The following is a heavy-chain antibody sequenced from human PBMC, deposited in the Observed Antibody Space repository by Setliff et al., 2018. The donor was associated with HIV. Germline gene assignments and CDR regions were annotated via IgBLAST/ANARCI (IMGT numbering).Heavy chain of an antibody. D-gene: IGHD5-12*01. V-gene: IGHV4-38-2*01. CDR2: IYYSGST. CDR3: ARVVPREVAPGGFDI. CDR1: GYSVSSGYY. J-gene: IGHJ3*02. Sequence: SETLSLTCAVSGYSVSSGYYWGWIRQPPGKGLEWIASIYYSGSTYYAPSPKSRVTISVDTSKNQFSLKLTSVTAADTAVYFCARVVPREVAPGGFDIWGQGTMVTVSS.